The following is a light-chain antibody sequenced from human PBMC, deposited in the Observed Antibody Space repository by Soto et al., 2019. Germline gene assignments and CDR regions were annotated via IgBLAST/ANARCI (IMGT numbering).Light chain of an antibody. CDR1: SSDVGAYNS. Sequence: QSALTQPRSVSGSPGQSVTISCTGTSSDVGAYNSVSWYQQHPDKAPKLMIYDVSQPPSGVPDRFSGSKSGNTASLTISGLQAEDEADYYCVSYTGTHIPVALGGGTKLTVL. V-gene: IGLV2-11*01. CDR2: DVS. J-gene: IGLJ2*01. CDR3: VSYTGTHIPVA.